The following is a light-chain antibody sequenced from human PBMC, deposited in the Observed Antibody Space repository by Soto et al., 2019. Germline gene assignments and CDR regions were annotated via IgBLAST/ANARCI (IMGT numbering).Light chain of an antibody. CDR2: DVS. J-gene: IGLJ1*01. CDR3: SSYTSSSSYV. Sequence: QSALTQPASVSGSPGQSITISCTGTSSDVGTYNSVSLYQQYPGKAPKLMIHDVSNRPSGVSNRFSGSKSGNTASLTISGLQAEDEADYYCSSYTSSSSYVFGSGTKLTVL. V-gene: IGLV2-14*01. CDR1: SSDVGTYNS.